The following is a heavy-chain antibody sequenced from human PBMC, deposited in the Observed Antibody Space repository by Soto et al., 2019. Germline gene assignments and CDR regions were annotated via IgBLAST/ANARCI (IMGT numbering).Heavy chain of an antibody. D-gene: IGHD3-22*01. J-gene: IGHJ4*02. V-gene: IGHV3-72*01. CDR2: IRNKAKTYTT. CDR1: GFTFSDHY. Sequence: EVQLVESGGGLVQPGGSLRLSCAASGFTFSDHYMDWVRQAPGKGLEWVGRIRNKAKTYTTEYAASVEGRFTISRDDSKDSLYLQMNSLKTEDTAMYYCASSRPDRSGHYSPIAWGQGTLVTVSS. CDR3: ASSRPDRSGHYSPIA.